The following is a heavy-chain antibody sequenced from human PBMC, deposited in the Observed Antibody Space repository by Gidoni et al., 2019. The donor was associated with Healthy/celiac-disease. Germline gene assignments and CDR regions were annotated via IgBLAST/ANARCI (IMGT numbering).Heavy chain of an antibody. J-gene: IGHJ4*02. D-gene: IGHD4-17*01. V-gene: IGHV3-48*04. CDR3: ATMGVTTWDY. CDR1: GFPFSSYS. CDR2: ISRSSSTI. Sequence: EVQLVESGGGLVQPGGSLRLSCAASGFPFSSYSRNCVRQAPGKGLAWVSYISRSSSTIYYADSWKGRFTISRDNAKNSLYLQMNSLRAEDTAVYYCATMGVTTWDYWGQGTLVTVSS.